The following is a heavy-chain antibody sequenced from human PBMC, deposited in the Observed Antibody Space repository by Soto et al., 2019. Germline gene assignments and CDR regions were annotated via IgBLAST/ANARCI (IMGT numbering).Heavy chain of an antibody. CDR2: ISGSGST. Sequence: EVQLLESGGGLEQPGGSLRLSCAASGFTFSDYGMSWVRQAPGKGLEWVSAISGSGSTFYADSVKGRFTISRDNSKNTLYLEMNSLRAAATAVDYCANDYLRWAQSWGQGTLVTVSS. V-gene: IGHV3-23*01. CDR3: ANDYLRWAQS. D-gene: IGHD1-26*01. CDR1: GFTFSDYG. J-gene: IGHJ5*02.